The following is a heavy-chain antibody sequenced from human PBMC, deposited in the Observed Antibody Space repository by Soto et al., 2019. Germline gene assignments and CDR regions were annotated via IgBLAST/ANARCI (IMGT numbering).Heavy chain of an antibody. V-gene: IGHV1-46*01. Sequence: QVQLVQSGADVKKPGTSVKVSCKAAGYSFTNYCMYWVRQAPGQGLEWMGIINPRTGSTRYAQKFQDRVTLTRDTSTTTVYLELSNLISDDTAVYYCERDGGLFTASWQYDLWGPGTLVTVSS. D-gene: IGHD2-15*01. CDR1: GYSFTNYC. CDR3: ERDGGLFTASWQYDL. J-gene: IGHJ2*01. CDR2: INPRTGST.